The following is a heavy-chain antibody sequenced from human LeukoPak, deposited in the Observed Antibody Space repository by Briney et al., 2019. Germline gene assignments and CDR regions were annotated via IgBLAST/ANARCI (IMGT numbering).Heavy chain of an antibody. CDR1: GGSISSYY. V-gene: IGHV4-59*01. CDR3: ARNLIPEQLVLNF. D-gene: IGHD6-13*01. Sequence: SETLSLTCTVSGGSISSYYWSWIRQPPGKGLEWFGYFYYSGSTNYNPSLTSRVTISVDTSKNQSSLKLRSVTAADTAGYSCARNLIPEQLVLNFWGQGTLVTVSS. J-gene: IGHJ4*02. CDR2: FYYSGST.